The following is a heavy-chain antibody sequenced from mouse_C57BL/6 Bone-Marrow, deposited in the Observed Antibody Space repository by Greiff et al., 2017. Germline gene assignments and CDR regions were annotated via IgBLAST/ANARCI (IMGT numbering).Heavy chain of an antibody. CDR3: ARDDYDEAMDY. CDR1: GYTFTDYY. Sequence: VQLQQPGPVLVKPGASVKMSCKASGYTFTDYYMNWVKQSHGKSLEWIGVINPYNGGTSYNQKFKGKATLTVDKSSSTAYMELNSLTSEDSAVYYCARDDYDEAMDYWGQGTSVTVSS. D-gene: IGHD2-4*01. J-gene: IGHJ4*01. V-gene: IGHV1-19*01. CDR2: INPYNGGT.